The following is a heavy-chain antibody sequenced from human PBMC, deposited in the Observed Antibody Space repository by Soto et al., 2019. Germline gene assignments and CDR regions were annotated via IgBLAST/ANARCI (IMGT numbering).Heavy chain of an antibody. D-gene: IGHD3-10*01. CDR2: ISAYNGNT. Sequence: ASVKVSCKASGYTFTSYGISWVRQAPGQGLEWMGWISAYNGNTNYAQKLQGRVTMTTDTSTSTAYMELRSLRSDDTAVYYCARVEQVLLWFGELSGPHYFDYWGQGTPVTVSS. CDR3: ARVEQVLLWFGELSGPHYFDY. CDR1: GYTFTSYG. J-gene: IGHJ4*02. V-gene: IGHV1-18*01.